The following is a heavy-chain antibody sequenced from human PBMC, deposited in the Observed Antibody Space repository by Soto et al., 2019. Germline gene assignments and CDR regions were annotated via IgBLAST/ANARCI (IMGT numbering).Heavy chain of an antibody. D-gene: IGHD3-3*02. CDR3: ARDKPFSADY. V-gene: IGHV1-46*01. CDR1: GYTFLDFY. Sequence: QVQLVQSGTEVKKPGAAVKVSCKASGYTFLDFYIHWVRQAPGQGLEWMGFINPSGGGTTYAQQFHGRLTMTRDTATSTVYMELITLRSEDTAIYYCARDKPFSADYWGQGTLVT. J-gene: IGHJ4*02. CDR2: INPSGGGT.